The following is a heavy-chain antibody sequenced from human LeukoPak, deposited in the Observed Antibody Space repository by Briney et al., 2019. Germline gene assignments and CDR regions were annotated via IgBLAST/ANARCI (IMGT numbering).Heavy chain of an antibody. J-gene: IGHJ4*02. CDR1: GFTFSSYA. CDR2: ISGGDST. Sequence: PGRSLRLSCAASGFTFSSYAMGWVRQAPGKGLEWVSSISGGDSTYYTNSVKGRFTISRDNSKNTLYLQMNSLRAEDTAVYYCATTAYSSRNYWGQGTLVTVSS. CDR3: ATTAYSSRNY. D-gene: IGHD6-13*01. V-gene: IGHV3-23*01.